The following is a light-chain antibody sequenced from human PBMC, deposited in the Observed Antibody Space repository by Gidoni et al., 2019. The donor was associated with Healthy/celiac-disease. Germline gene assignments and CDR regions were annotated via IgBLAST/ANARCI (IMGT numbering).Light chain of an antibody. CDR3: QQLNSYPLT. CDR1: QGISSY. V-gene: IGKV1-9*01. J-gene: IGKJ4*01. CDR2: AAS. Sequence: DIQLTQSPSFLSASVVDRVTITCRASQGISSYLAWYQQKPGKAPKLLSYAASTLQSGVPSRFSGSGSGTEFTLTISSLQPEDFATYYCQQLNSYPLTFGGGTKVEIK.